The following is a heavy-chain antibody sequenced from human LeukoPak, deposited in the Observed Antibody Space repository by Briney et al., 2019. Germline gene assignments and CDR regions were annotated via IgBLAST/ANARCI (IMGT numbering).Heavy chain of an antibody. CDR1: GESFSGFY. CDR2: INHGGST. J-gene: IGHJ4*02. Sequence: SETLSLTCAVYGESFSGFYWSWIRQSPGKGLEWIGEINHGGSTNYNPSLKTRVTISVDTSRNQFSLKLRSVTAADTAVYYRAREGVSVTNFEYWSQGTLVTVSS. V-gene: IGHV4-34*01. D-gene: IGHD5/OR15-5a*01. CDR3: AREGVSVTNFEY.